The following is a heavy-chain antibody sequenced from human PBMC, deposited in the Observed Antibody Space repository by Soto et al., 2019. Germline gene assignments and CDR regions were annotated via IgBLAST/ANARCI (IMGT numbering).Heavy chain of an antibody. D-gene: IGHD3-3*01. CDR3: ARGDRISTFGVINWLVA. J-gene: IGHJ5*02. Sequence: ASVKVSCKASGYTFTGYYIHWVRQAPGQGLEWMGWIIPDSGATNYTQKFQGRVTMTSETSTNTAFLELSRLRSDDTDVYFCARGDRISTFGVINWLVAWGQGTLVTVSS. CDR1: GYTFTGYY. V-gene: IGHV1-2*02. CDR2: IIPDSGAT.